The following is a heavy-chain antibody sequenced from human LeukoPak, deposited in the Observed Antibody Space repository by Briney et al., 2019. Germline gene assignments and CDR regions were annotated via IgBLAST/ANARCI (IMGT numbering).Heavy chain of an antibody. D-gene: IGHD3-10*01. CDR1: GYSISSGFY. V-gene: IGHV4-38-2*02. Sequence: SETLSLTCTVSGYSISSGFYWGWIRQPPGKGLEWIGNIYHSGSTYYNPSLKSRVTISVDTSKNQFSLKLSSVTAADTAVYYCARAMVRGYDFDYWGQGTLVTVSS. J-gene: IGHJ4*02. CDR2: IYHSGST. CDR3: ARAMVRGYDFDY.